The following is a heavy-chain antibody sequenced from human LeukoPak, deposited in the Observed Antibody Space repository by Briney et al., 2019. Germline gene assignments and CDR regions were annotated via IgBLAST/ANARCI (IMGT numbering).Heavy chain of an antibody. Sequence: GGSLRLSCAASGFSFSTYTTSWVRQAPGKGLEWVSAISGSGSSTYYADSVKGRFTISRDNSKNTLYLQMNSLRAEDTAVYYCAKGTFADFWSGYYAYYFDHWGQGTLVTVCS. CDR2: ISGSGSST. CDR1: GFSFSTYT. J-gene: IGHJ4*02. CDR3: AKGTFADFWSGYYAYYFDH. D-gene: IGHD3-3*01. V-gene: IGHV3-23*01.